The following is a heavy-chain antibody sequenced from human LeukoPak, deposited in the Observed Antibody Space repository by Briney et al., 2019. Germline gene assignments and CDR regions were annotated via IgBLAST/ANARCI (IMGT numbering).Heavy chain of an antibody. CDR3: AREISTYCGGDCYSYYFDY. D-gene: IGHD2-21*02. J-gene: IGHJ4*02. Sequence: GGSLRLSCAASRFTVSSNFMSWDRKAPGKGLKSVSVIYSGGRTEYTDSVKGRFSISRDSSKNTLYLQMNSLTAEDTAVYYCAREISTYCGGDCYSYYFDYWGQGTLVTVSS. CDR2: IYSGGRT. V-gene: IGHV3-66*01. CDR1: RFTVSSNF.